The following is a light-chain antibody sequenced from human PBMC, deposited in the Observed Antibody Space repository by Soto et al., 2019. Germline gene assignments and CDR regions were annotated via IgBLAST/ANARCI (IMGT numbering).Light chain of an antibody. Sequence: IPMTQSPSSLSASVGDRVTLTCRTGRAIDNYVNWYQHHPGRVPKLLISSASILQAGVPSRFSAGGSGTHFALTISTLQPEDDATYYCQQSYSTPPNFRQGTKLEI. CDR3: QQSYSTPPN. CDR2: SAS. V-gene: IGKV1-39*01. J-gene: IGKJ2*01. CDR1: RAIDNY.